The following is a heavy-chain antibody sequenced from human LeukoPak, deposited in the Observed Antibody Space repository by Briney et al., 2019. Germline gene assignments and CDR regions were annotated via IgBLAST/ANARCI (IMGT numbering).Heavy chain of an antibody. V-gene: IGHV3-23*01. CDR3: AKVGDTNNWYYFDY. CDR2: THGSGDST. D-gene: IGHD1-1*01. CDR1: GFTFSIYA. Sequence: QSGGSLRLSCAASGFTFSIYAMSWVRLAPGKGLECVSGTHGSGDSTYYADSVKGRFTISIDNSKNTLCLQMNSLRADDTAIYYCAKVGDTNNWYYFDYWGQGTLVTVSS. J-gene: IGHJ4*02.